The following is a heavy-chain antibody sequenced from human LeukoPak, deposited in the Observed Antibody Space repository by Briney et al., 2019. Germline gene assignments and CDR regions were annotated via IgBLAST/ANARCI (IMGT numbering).Heavy chain of an antibody. CDR2: VSFGSSYI. D-gene: IGHD4-17*01. V-gene: IGHV3-21*06. Sequence: GGSLRLSCAASGFTFKDYTMNWVRQSPGKGLQWVSYVSFGSSYISYADSLKGRFTISRDDAKSSVYLEMTSLRTDDTAVYYCARASTEYAVTDGFDAWGPGTLVTVSS. J-gene: IGHJ5*02. CDR3: ARASTEYAVTDGFDA. CDR1: GFTFKDYT.